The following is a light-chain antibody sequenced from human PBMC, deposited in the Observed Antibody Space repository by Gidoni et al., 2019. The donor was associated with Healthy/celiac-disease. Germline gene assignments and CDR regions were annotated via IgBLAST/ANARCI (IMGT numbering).Light chain of an antibody. V-gene: IGLV2-23*03. CDR1: SSDVGSYNL. CDR3: CSYAGSSTFVV. CDR2: EGS. Sequence: QSALTQPAFVSGSPGQSITISCTGTSSDVGSYNLVSWYQQHPGKAPKLMIYEGSKRPSGVSNRFSGSKSGNTASLTISGLQAEDEADYYCCSYAGSSTFVVFGGGTKLTVL. J-gene: IGLJ2*01.